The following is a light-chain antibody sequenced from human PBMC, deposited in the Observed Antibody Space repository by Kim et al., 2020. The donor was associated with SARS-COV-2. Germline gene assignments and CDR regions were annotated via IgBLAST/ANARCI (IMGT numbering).Light chain of an antibody. J-gene: IGLJ2*01. Sequence: SYELTQPPSVSVSPGQTARITCSGDALPKQYAYWYQQKPGQAPVLVIYKDSERPSGIPERFSGSSSGTTVTLTISGVQAEVEADYYCQSADSSGTYVVFGGGTQLTVL. CDR3: QSADSSGTYVV. CDR2: KDS. CDR1: ALPKQY. V-gene: IGLV3-25*03.